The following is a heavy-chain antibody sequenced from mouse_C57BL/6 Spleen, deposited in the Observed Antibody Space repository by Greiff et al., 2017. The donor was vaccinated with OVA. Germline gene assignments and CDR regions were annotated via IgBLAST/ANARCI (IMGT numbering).Heavy chain of an antibody. CDR2: IYPRDGST. Sequence: QVQLKESGPELVKPGASVKLSCKASGYTFTSYDINWVKQRPGQGLEWIGWIYPRDGSTKYNEKFKGKATLTVDTSSSTAYMELHSLTSEDSAVYFCARSAYYSNYDFMDYWGQGTSVTVSS. V-gene: IGHV1-85*01. J-gene: IGHJ4*01. CDR1: GYTFTSYD. D-gene: IGHD2-5*01. CDR3: ARSAYYSNYDFMDY.